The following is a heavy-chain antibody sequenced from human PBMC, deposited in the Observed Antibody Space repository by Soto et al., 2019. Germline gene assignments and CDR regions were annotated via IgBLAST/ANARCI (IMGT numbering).Heavy chain of an antibody. CDR2: ISSSSSTI. D-gene: IGHD2-15*01. J-gene: IGHJ4*02. Sequence: PGGSLRLSCAASGFTFSSYSMNWVRQAPGKGLEWVSYISSSSSTIYYADSAKGRFTISRDNAKNSLYLQMNSLRAEDTAVYYCARERVVVVAATHDFDYWGQGTLVTVSS. CDR3: ARERVVVVAATHDFDY. CDR1: GFTFSSYS. V-gene: IGHV3-48*01.